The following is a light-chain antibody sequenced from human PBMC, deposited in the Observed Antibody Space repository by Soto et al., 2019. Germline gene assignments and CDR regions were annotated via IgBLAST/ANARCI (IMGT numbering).Light chain of an antibody. CDR2: EVS. Sequence: QSALTQPASVSGSPGQSITISCTGTSSDVGGYNYVSWSQQHPGKAPQLMIYEVSNRPSGVSNRFSGSKSGNTASLTISGLQAEDEADYYCSSYTSSSTYVFGTVTKLTVL. CDR1: SSDVGGYNY. V-gene: IGLV2-14*01. J-gene: IGLJ1*01. CDR3: SSYTSSSTYV.